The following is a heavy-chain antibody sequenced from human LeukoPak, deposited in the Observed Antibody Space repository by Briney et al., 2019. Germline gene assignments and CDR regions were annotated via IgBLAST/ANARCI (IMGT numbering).Heavy chain of an antibody. V-gene: IGHV1-69*04. Sequence: SVKVSCKASGGTFSSYAISWVRQAPGQGLEWMGRIIPILGIANYAQKFQGRVTITADKSTSTAYMELSSLRSEDTAVYYCARLTVTSAFDIWGQGTMVTVPS. CDR3: ARLTVTSAFDI. D-gene: IGHD4-17*01. CDR2: IIPILGIA. CDR1: GGTFSSYA. J-gene: IGHJ3*02.